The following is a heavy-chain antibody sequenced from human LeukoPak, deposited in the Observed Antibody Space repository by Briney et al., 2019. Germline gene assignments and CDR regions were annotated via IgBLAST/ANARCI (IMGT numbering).Heavy chain of an antibody. J-gene: IGHJ4*02. CDR1: GFTFSSYA. CDR3: ARSTGSGHYYVADY. CDR2: ISGSGGST. D-gene: IGHD3-22*01. V-gene: IGHV3-23*01. Sequence: QPGGSLRLSCAASGFTFSSYAMSWVRQAPGKGLEWVSAISGSGGSTYYADSVKGRFTISRDNSKNTLYLQMNSLRAEDTAVYYCARSTGSGHYYVADYWGQGTLVTVSS.